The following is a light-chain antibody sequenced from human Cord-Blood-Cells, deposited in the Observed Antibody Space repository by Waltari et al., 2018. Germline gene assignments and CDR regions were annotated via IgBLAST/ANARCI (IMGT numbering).Light chain of an antibody. V-gene: IGLV2-11*01. CDR2: DVS. J-gene: IGLJ2*01. CDR1: SSDVGGYNY. CDR3: CSYAGSSTFV. Sequence: QSALTQPPSVSGSPGQSVTISCTGTSSDVGGYNYVSWYQQHPGKAPKLMIYDVSKRPSGVPDRFSGSKSGNTASLTISGLQAEDEADYYCCSYAGSSTFVFGAGTKLTVL.